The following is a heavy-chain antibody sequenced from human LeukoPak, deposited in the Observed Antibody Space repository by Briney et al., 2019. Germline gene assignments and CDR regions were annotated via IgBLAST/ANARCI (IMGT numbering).Heavy chain of an antibody. CDR1: GFTFSSYV. CDR2: ISGSGGIT. CDR3: VGVRYNYGLSAY. J-gene: IGHJ4*02. D-gene: IGHD1-1*01. V-gene: IGHV3-23*01. Sequence: PGGSLRLSCAASGFTFSSYVMSWVRQAPGKGLEWVSAISGSGGITHYADSVKGRFTISRDNYKNTLYLQMNNLRADDTAIYFCVGVRYNYGLSAYWGQGTLVIVSS.